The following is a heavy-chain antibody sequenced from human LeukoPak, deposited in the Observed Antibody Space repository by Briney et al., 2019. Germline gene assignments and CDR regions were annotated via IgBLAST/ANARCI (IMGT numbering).Heavy chain of an antibody. J-gene: IGHJ4*02. CDR1: GFTFSSYW. CDR2: IKQDGSEK. Sequence: PGGSLRLSCAASGFTFSSYWMSWVRQAPGKGLEWVANIKQDGSEKHYVDSVKGRFTISRDNARDSLFLQMNSLRVEDTAIYYCARAGLLFYFDYWGQGALVTVSS. D-gene: IGHD2/OR15-2a*01. V-gene: IGHV3-7*01. CDR3: ARAGLLFYFDY.